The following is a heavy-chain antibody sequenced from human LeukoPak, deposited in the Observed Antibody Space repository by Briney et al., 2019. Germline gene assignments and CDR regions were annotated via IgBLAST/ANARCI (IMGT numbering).Heavy chain of an antibody. Sequence: PSETPSLTCAVSGGSISSDNYCWSWIRQPPGKGLEWIGYIYYSGSTNYNPSLKSRVTISVDTSKNQFSLKLSSVTAADTAVYYCARGVVAARFWFDPWGQGTLVTVSS. CDR3: ARGVVAARFWFDP. CDR2: IYYSGST. V-gene: IGHV4-61*01. CDR1: GGSISSDNYC. D-gene: IGHD2-15*01. J-gene: IGHJ5*02.